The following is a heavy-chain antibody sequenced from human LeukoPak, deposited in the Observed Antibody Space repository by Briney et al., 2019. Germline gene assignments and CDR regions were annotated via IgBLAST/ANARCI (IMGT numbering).Heavy chain of an antibody. CDR2: INHSGST. Sequence: PSETLSLTCAVYGGSFSGYYWSWIRQPPGKGLEWIGEINHSGSTNYNPSLKSRVTISVDTSKNQSSLKLSSVTAADTAVYYCASWSPTYYDFWSGFNPTSYYFDYWGQGTLVTVSS. D-gene: IGHD3-3*01. CDR3: ASWSPTYYDFWSGFNPTSYYFDY. J-gene: IGHJ4*02. V-gene: IGHV4-34*01. CDR1: GGSFSGYY.